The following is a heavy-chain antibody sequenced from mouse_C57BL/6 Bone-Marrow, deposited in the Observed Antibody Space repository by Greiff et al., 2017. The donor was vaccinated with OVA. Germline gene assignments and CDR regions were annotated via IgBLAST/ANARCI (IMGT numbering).Heavy chain of an antibody. CDR1: GYTFTSYG. D-gene: IGHD2-1*01. CDR3: ARRSVTTFPYAMDY. Sequence: QVQLQQSGAELARPGASVKLSCKASGYTFTSYGISWVKQRTGQGLEWIGEIYPRSGNTYYNEKFKGKATLTADKSSSTAYMELRSLTSEDSAVYFCARRSVTTFPYAMDYWGQGTSVTVSS. J-gene: IGHJ4*01. V-gene: IGHV1-81*01. CDR2: IYPRSGNT.